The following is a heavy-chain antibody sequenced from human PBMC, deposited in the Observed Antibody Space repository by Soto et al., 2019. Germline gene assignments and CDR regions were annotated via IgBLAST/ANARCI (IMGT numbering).Heavy chain of an antibody. CDR2: ISGTGRST. CDR3: ASFTAEVADLYSAY. D-gene: IGHD6-13*01. V-gene: IGHV3-23*01. Sequence: GGSLRLSCEASGFTFSTYTMSWVRQAPGKGLEWVSGISGTGRSTFYADSVKGRFTISRDNSKNTLYLRMNSLRVEDTALYYCASFTAEVADLYSAYWGQGTPVTVSS. J-gene: IGHJ4*02. CDR1: GFTFSTYT.